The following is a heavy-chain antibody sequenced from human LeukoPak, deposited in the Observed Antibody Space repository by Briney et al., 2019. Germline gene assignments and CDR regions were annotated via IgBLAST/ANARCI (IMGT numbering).Heavy chain of an antibody. J-gene: IGHJ5*02. V-gene: IGHV4-39*07. CDR3: ARGMEFDP. CDR1: GGSISSSSYY. CDR2: IYYSGST. Sequence: PSETLSLTCTVSGGSISSSSYYWGWIRQPPGKGLEWIGSIYYSGSTYYNPSLKSRVTISVDTSKNQFSLKLSSVTAADTAVYYCARGMEFDPWGQGTLVTVSS.